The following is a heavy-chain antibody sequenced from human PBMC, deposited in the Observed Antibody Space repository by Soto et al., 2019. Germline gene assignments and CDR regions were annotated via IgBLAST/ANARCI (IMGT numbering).Heavy chain of an antibody. CDR1: GFPFSIYS. V-gene: IGHV3-23*01. Sequence: GGSLRLSCAASGFPFSIYSMTLALQAPGKGLEWVSTISGSGGDTYYADSVKGRFTISRDNSKNTLYLQMNSLRAEDTAVYYCLNDSQNTLPPPNPDLAFGAQGPLAPVSS. CDR2: ISGSGGDT. CDR3: LNDSQNTLPPPNPDLAF. J-gene: IGHJ4*02.